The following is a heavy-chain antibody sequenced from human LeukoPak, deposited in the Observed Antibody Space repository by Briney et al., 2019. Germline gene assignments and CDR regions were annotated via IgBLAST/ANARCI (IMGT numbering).Heavy chain of an antibody. CDR2: ISYGGSNK. CDR1: GFTFSSYG. CDR3: AKDAGYCGGDCYSY. D-gene: IGHD2-21*02. V-gene: IGHV3-30*18. J-gene: IGHJ4*02. Sequence: GRSLRLSCAASGFTFSSYGMHWVRQAPGKGLEWVAVISYGGSNKYYADSVKGRFTISRDNSKNTLYLQMNSLRAEDTAMYHCAKDAGYCGGDCYSYWGQGTLVTVSS.